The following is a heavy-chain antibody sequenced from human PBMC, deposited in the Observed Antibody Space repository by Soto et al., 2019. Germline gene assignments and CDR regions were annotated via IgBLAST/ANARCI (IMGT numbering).Heavy chain of an antibody. CDR3: AIDVHIAAAGGDYFDY. J-gene: IGHJ4*02. Sequence: VQLLESGGGLVQPGGSLRLSCAASGFTFSSYAMSWVRQAPGKGLEWVSAISGSGGSTYYADSVKGRFTISRDNSKNTLYLQMNSLRAEDTAVYYCAIDVHIAAAGGDYFDYWGQGTLVTVSS. V-gene: IGHV3-23*01. CDR1: GFTFSSYA. CDR2: ISGSGGST. D-gene: IGHD6-13*01.